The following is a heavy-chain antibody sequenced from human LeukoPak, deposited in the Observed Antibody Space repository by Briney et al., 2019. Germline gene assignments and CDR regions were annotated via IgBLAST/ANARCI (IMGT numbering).Heavy chain of an antibody. CDR3: AKLLI. CDR2: INEDGTEK. CDR1: GFTFSSSW. V-gene: IGHV3-7*01. J-gene: IGHJ6*02. Sequence: GGSPRLSCAASGFTFSSSWMTWVRQAPGKGLEWVANINEDGTEKYFVDSVKGRFTISRDNAKNLVYLQMNSLRAEDTAVYYCAKLLIWGQGTTVSVSS. D-gene: IGHD2-21*01.